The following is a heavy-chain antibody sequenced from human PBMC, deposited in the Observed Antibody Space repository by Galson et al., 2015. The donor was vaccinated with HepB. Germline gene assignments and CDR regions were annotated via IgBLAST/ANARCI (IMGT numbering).Heavy chain of an antibody. CDR1: GYSFINYW. CDR2: IYPDDSDT. D-gene: IGHD5-12*01. J-gene: IGHJ4*01. Sequence: QSGAEVKKPGESLKISCEASGYSFINYWIAWVRQMPGKGLEWMGIIYPDDSDTKYSPSFQGQVTISVDKSISTAYLQWSSLKASDTAIYYCARQGYAAPFDYWGQGTLVTVSS. CDR3: ARQGYAAPFDY. V-gene: IGHV5-51*01.